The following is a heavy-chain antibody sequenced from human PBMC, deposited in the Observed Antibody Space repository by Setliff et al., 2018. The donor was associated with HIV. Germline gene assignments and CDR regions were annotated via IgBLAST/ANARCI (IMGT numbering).Heavy chain of an antibody. Sequence: KPSETLSLTCNVSGASISSDYWSWIRQPPGKGLEWTGYIYSSGSTNANPSLKSRVTISLDTSKNQLSLKLTSVTAAATAVYYCARGTTLNVVPDAFDIWGQGTMVTVSS. CDR3: ARGTTLNVVPDAFDI. CDR1: GASISSDY. V-gene: IGHV4-59*08. CDR2: IYSSGST. J-gene: IGHJ3*02. D-gene: IGHD4-17*01.